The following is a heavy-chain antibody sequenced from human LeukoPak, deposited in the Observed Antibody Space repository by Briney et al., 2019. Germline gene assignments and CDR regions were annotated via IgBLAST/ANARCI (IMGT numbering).Heavy chain of an antibody. J-gene: IGHJ4*02. V-gene: IGHV1-2*02. Sequence: ASVKVSCKASGYTFTGYYMHWVRQAPGQGLEWMGWINPNSGGTNYAQKFQGRVTMTRDTSISTAYMELSRLRSDDTAVYYCARDPPGIAAAGESDYWGQGTLVTVSS. D-gene: IGHD6-13*01. CDR2: INPNSGGT. CDR1: GYTFTGYY. CDR3: ARDPPGIAAAGESDY.